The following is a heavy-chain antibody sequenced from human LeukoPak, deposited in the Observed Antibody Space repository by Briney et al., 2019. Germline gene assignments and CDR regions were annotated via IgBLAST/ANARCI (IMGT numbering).Heavy chain of an antibody. CDR1: GFTFSSYT. CDR2: ISSASTNI. J-gene: IGHJ6*02. CDR3: ARRVSGMDV. Sequence: QPGGSLRLSCAASGFTFSSYTMQWVRQAPGKGLEWVAHISSASTNIYYADSVKGRFTISRDNAKNSLYLQMNSLRAEDTAVYYCARRVSGMDVWGQGTTVTVSS. D-gene: IGHD6-6*01. V-gene: IGHV3-48*04.